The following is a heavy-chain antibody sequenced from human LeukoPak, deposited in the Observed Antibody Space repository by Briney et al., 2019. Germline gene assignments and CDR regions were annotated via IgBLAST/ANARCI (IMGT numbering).Heavy chain of an antibody. V-gene: IGHV3-30*18. Sequence: PGRSLRLSCAASGFTFSSYGMPWVRQAPVKGLEREAVISYDGSNKYYADSVKGRFTISRDNSKNTLYLQMNSLRAEDTAVYYCAKDLDSGYYDSSGSQPSDYWGQGTLVTVSS. CDR3: AKDLDSGYYDSSGSQPSDY. D-gene: IGHD3-22*01. CDR2: ISYDGSNK. CDR1: GFTFSSYG. J-gene: IGHJ4*02.